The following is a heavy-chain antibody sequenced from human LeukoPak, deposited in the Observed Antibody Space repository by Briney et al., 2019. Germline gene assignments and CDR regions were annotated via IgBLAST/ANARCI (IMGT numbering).Heavy chain of an antibody. CDR3: AREVTTLNYYYYYMDV. CDR1: GFTFSSYA. D-gene: IGHD4-17*01. J-gene: IGHJ6*03. CDR2: ISGSGGST. V-gene: IGHV3-23*01. Sequence: GGSLRLSCAASGFTFSSYAMSWVRQAPGKGLEWVSAISGSGGSTYYADSVKGRFTISRDNSKSTLYLQMNSLRAEDTAVYYCAREVTTLNYYYYYMDVWGKGTTVTVSS.